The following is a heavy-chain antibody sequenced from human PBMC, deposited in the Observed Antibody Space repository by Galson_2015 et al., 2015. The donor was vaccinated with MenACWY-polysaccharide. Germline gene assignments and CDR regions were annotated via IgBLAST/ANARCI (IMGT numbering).Heavy chain of an antibody. CDR1: GYTFTSYD. CDR2: MNPNSGNT. Sequence: SVKVSCKASGYTFTSYDINWVRQATGQGLEWMGWMNPNSGNTGYAQKFQGRVTMTRNTSISTDYMELSSLRSEDTAVYYCARGRKVGPPYYYYGMDVWGQGTTVTVSS. CDR3: ARGRKVGPPYYYYGMDV. J-gene: IGHJ6*02. V-gene: IGHV1-8*01.